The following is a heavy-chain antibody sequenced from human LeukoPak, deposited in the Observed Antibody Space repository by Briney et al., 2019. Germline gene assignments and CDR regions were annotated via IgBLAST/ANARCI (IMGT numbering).Heavy chain of an antibody. CDR1: GFTFSSSA. CDR2: ISNNGGYT. CDR3: ARDLSFDY. V-gene: IGHV3-23*01. D-gene: IGHD3-16*02. Sequence: GGSLRLSCAASGFTFSSSAMSWVRQAPGKGLEWVSAISNNGGYTYYADSVQGRFTISRDNSKNTVYLQMNSLRAEDTAVYYCARDLSFDYWGQGTLVTVSS. J-gene: IGHJ4*02.